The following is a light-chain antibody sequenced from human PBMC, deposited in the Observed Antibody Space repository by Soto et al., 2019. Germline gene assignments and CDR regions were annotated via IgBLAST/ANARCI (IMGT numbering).Light chain of an antibody. Sequence: QSALTQPPSASGSPGQSVTISCTGTSSDVGGYNYVSWYQQHPGKAPKFMIYEVSKRPSGVPVRFSGSKSGNTAFLTVSGLQAEDEADYYCSSYAGSNNYVFGTGTKVTVL. CDR1: SSDVGGYNY. CDR2: EVS. CDR3: SSYAGSNNYV. J-gene: IGLJ1*01. V-gene: IGLV2-8*01.